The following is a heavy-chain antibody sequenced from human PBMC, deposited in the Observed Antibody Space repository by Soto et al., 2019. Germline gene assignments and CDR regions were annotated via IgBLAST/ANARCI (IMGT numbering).Heavy chain of an antibody. Sequence: PSETLCLTCTVSGGSISSGDYYWSWIRQPPGKGLEWIGYIYYSGSTYYNPSLKSRVTISVDTSKNQFSLKLSSVTAADTAVYYCAVDTERVGTNWFDPWGQGTLVTVSS. CDR3: AVDTERVGTNWFDP. J-gene: IGHJ5*02. D-gene: IGHD5-18*01. CDR1: GGSISSGDYY. V-gene: IGHV4-30-4*01. CDR2: IYYSGST.